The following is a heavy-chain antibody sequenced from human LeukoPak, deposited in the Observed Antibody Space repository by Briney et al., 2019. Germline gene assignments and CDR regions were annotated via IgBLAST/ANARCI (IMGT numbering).Heavy chain of an antibody. D-gene: IGHD3-10*01. Sequence: PSETLSLTCSVSGGSISSYYWSWIRQPPGKGLEWIGYLYYSGSTHSDPSLKSRVTMSVDTSKNQFSLKLRSVTAADTAVYYCARGGSGISNAFDIWGQGTMVTVSS. V-gene: IGHV4-59*01. CDR2: LYYSGST. CDR1: GGSISSYY. J-gene: IGHJ3*02. CDR3: ARGGSGISNAFDI.